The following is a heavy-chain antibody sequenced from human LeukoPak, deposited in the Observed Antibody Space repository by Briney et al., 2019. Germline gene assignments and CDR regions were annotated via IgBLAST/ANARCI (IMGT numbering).Heavy chain of an antibody. CDR3: ARRVPYCSSTSCYRGGWFDP. D-gene: IGHD2-2*01. CDR1: GYTFTSYG. CDR2: ISAYNGNT. Sequence: ASVKVSCKASGYTFTSYGISWVRQAPGQGLEWMGWISAYNGNTNYAQKLQGRVTMTTDTSTSTAYMELRSLRSDDTAVYYCARRVPYCSSTSCYRGGWFDPWGQGTLVTVSS. V-gene: IGHV1-18*01. J-gene: IGHJ5*02.